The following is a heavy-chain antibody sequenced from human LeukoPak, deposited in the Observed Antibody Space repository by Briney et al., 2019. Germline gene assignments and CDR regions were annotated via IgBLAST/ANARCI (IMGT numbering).Heavy chain of an antibody. CDR1: GDIVSSNSAA. D-gene: IGHD2-2*01. CDR2: TYYRSKLYN. J-gene: IGHJ6*03. V-gene: IGHV6-1*01. CDR3: ARDQVMTDGEYCSSTSCRDNYYMDV. Sequence: SQTLSLTCALSGDIVSSNSAAWNWIRQSPSRGLEWLERTYYRSKLYNDYAVSVKNRITINPDTSKNQFSLQLNSVTPEDTAVYYCARDQVMTDGEYCSSTSCRDNYYMDVWGKGTTVTVSS.